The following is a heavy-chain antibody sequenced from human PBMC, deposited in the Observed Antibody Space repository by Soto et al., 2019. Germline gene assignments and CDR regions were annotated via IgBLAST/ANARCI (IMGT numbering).Heavy chain of an antibody. CDR1: GGSISSGDYY. CDR3: ARVYMMRRTIMRYSDY. Sequence: SETLSLTCTVSGGSISSGDYYWTWIRQPPGKGLEWIGYIYYSGSTYYNPSLKSRVTISVDTSKNQFSLKLSSVTAADTAVYYCARVYMMRRTIMRYSDYCGQALLVTVSS. J-gene: IGHJ4*02. D-gene: IGHD3-16*01. CDR2: IYYSGST. V-gene: IGHV4-30-4*01.